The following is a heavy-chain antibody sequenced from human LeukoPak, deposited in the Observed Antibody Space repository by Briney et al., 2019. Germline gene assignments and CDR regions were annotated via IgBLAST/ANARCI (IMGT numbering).Heavy chain of an antibody. J-gene: IGHJ4*02. V-gene: IGHV3-43D*04. D-gene: IGHD6-13*01. CDR2: ISWDGGST. CDR3: AKGSSSWYSFDY. CDR1: GFTFDDDA. Sequence: GGSLRFSCAASGFTFDDDAMHWVRQAPGKGLEWVSLISWDGGSTYYADSVKGRFTISRDNSKNSLYLQMNSLRAEDTALYYCAKGSSSWYSFDYRGQGTLVTVSS.